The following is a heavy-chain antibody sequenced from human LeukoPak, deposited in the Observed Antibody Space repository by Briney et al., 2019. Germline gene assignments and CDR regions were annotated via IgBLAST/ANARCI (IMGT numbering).Heavy chain of an antibody. V-gene: IGHV3-30-3*01. CDR1: GFTINSNA. CDR3: ARAPRLLDSSGYYSRSPFDY. CDR2: ISYDGSNK. Sequence: AVSLTLSCAASGFTINSNAMHWVRHAQGKGREWVTGISYDGSNKYYADSVKGRITISRDNSKNTLYLQMNSLRAEDTAVYYCARAPRLLDSSGYYSRSPFDYWGQGTLVTVSS. D-gene: IGHD3-22*01. J-gene: IGHJ4*02.